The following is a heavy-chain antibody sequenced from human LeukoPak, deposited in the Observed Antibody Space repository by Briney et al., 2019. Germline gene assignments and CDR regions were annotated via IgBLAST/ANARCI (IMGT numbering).Heavy chain of an antibody. Sequence: SETLSLTCSVSGDSISTYHWNWIRKPPGKGLEWIAYMQSTGNSKYNPSLKSRATMSVDTSKNQVVLNLSSVTAADTAVYYWAKNKRASYWPYFCHWGQGMLVTVSS. CDR1: GDSISTYH. V-gene: IGHV4-59*01. D-gene: IGHD5-18*01. J-gene: IGHJ4*02. CDR2: MQSTGNS. CDR3: AKNKRASYWPYFCH.